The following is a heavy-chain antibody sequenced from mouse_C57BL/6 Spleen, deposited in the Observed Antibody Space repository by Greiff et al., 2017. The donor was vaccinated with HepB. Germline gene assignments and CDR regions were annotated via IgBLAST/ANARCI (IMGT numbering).Heavy chain of an antibody. Sequence: QVQLQQSGAELVRPGASVTLSCKASGYTFTDYEMHWVKQTPVHGLEWIGAIDPETGGTAYNQKFKGKAILTADKSSSTAYMELRSLTSEDSAVYYCTGDYDNAMDYWGQGTSATVSS. CDR2: IDPETGGT. CDR3: TGDYDNAMDY. D-gene: IGHD2-4*01. CDR1: GYTFTDYE. J-gene: IGHJ4*01. V-gene: IGHV1-15*01.